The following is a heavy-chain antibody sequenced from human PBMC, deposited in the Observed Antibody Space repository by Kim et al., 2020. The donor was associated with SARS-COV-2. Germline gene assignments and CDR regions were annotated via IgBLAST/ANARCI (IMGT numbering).Heavy chain of an antibody. CDR1: GFIFSSSA. CDR3: AKNYGASVSYDF. V-gene: IGHV3-23*01. D-gene: IGHD4-17*01. J-gene: IGHJ4*02. CDR2: ISPASNTV. Sequence: GGSLRLSCEASGFIFSSSAMTWVRQAPGKGLEWVSAISPASNTVYYADAVKGRFTTSRDNPKSTVFLHMNSLRAEDTAIYCCAKNYGASVSYDFWGQGTLVTASA.